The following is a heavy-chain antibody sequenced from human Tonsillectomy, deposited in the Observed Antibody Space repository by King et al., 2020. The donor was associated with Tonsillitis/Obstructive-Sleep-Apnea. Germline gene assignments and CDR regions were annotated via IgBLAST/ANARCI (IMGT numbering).Heavy chain of an antibody. V-gene: IGHV3-66*01. J-gene: IGHJ4*02. CDR3: ARLGHGDYGGFDY. Sequence: VQLVESGGGLVQPGGSLRLSCAASGFTVSSNYMSWVRQAPGKGLEGVSVIYSGGSTYYADSVKGRFTISRDNSKNTLYLQMNSLRAEDTAVYYCARLGHGDYGGFDYWGQGTLVTVSS. CDR2: IYSGGST. D-gene: IGHD4-17*01. CDR1: GFTVSSNY.